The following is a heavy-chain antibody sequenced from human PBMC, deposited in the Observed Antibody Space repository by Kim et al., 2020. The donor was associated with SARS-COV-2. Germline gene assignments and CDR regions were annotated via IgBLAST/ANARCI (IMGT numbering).Heavy chain of an antibody. D-gene: IGHD3-22*01. CDR3: ARGGYYYDSPWGYFDL. V-gene: IGHV1-69*13. J-gene: IGHJ2*01. CDR2: IIPIFGTA. Sequence: SVKVSCKASGGTFSSYAISWVRQAPGQGLEWMGGIIPIFGTANYAQKFQGRVTITADESTSTAYMELSSLRSEDTAVYYCARGGYYYDSPWGYFDLWGRGTLVTVSS. CDR1: GGTFSSYA.